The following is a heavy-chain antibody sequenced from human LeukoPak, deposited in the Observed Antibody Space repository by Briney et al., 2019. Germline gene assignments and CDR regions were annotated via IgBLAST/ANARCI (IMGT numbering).Heavy chain of an antibody. Sequence: SETLSLTCTVSGVSISSSNSYWGWIRQPPGKGLEWIGSIYYSGNTYYNASLKSQVSISIDTSKNRFSLKLTSVTAADTAVYYCARQTGSGLFILPGGQGTLITVSS. CDR3: ARQTGSGLFILP. D-gene: IGHD3/OR15-3a*01. V-gene: IGHV4-39*01. J-gene: IGHJ4*02. CDR1: GVSISSSNSY. CDR2: IYYSGNT.